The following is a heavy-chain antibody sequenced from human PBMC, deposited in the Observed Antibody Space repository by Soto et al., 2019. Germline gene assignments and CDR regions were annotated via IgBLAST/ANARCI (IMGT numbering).Heavy chain of an antibody. CDR1: GGSISSSSYY. J-gene: IGHJ4*02. Sequence: QLQLQESGPGLVKPSETLSLTCTVSGGSISSSSYYWGWIRQPPGKGLEWIGSIYYSGSTYYNPSLKSRVTISVDTSKNQFSLKLSSVTAADTAVYYCASPYSGSYSFDYWGQGTLVTVSS. CDR2: IYYSGST. V-gene: IGHV4-39*01. D-gene: IGHD1-26*01. CDR3: ASPYSGSYSFDY.